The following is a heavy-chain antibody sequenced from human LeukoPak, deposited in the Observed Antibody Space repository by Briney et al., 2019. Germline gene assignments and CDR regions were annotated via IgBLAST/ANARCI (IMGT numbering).Heavy chain of an antibody. J-gene: IGHJ3*02. Sequence: SETLSLTCAVYGGSFSGYYWSWIRQPPGKGLEWIGEINHSGSTDYNPSLKSRVAISVDTSKNQFSLKLSSVTAADTAVYYCARVAPYIVVVVAATRVGAFDIWGQGTMVTVSS. CDR1: GGSFSGYY. V-gene: IGHV4-34*01. D-gene: IGHD2-15*01. CDR3: ARVAPYIVVVVAATRVGAFDI. CDR2: INHSGST.